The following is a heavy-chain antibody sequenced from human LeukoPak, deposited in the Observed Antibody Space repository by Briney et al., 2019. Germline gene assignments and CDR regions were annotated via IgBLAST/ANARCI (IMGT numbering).Heavy chain of an antibody. CDR1: GGSISSYY. J-gene: IGHJ4*02. V-gene: IGHV4-59*01. Sequence: SETLSLTCTVSGGSISSYYWSWIRQPPGKGLEWIGYISYSGSTNYNPSLKSRVTISVDTSINQFSLKVSSVTAADTAVYYCARDADAWFYWGQGTLVTVSS. CDR3: ARDADAWFY. CDR2: ISYSGST. D-gene: IGHD3-9*01.